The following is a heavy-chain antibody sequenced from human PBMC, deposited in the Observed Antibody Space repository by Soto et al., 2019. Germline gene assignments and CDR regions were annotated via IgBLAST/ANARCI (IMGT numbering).Heavy chain of an antibody. CDR2: IWFDENNK. D-gene: IGHD3-10*01. V-gene: IGHV3-33*01. CDR3: AREGRSYHNAY. CDR1: GFSFSDCG. Sequence: QVQLVESGGGVVQPGRSLRLSCAAFGFSFSDCGMHWVRQAPGKGLEWVASIWFDENNKYYADSVKGRFTISRDNSKNTLYLQMNSLRAEDTAVYYCAREGRSYHNAYWGQGTLVTVSS. J-gene: IGHJ4*02.